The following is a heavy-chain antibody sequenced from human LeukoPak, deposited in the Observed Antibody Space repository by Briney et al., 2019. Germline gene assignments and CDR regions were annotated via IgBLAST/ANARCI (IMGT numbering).Heavy chain of an antibody. CDR3: ARAGQYYYDSSGYYGR. V-gene: IGHV3-11*01. Sequence: GGSLRLSCAASGFTFSDYYMSWIRQAPGKGLEWVSYISSSGSTIYYADSVKSRFTISRDNAKNSLYLQMNSLRAEDTAVYYCARAGQYYYDSSGYYGRWGQGTLVTVSS. CDR1: GFTFSDYY. D-gene: IGHD3-22*01. CDR2: ISSSGSTI. J-gene: IGHJ4*02.